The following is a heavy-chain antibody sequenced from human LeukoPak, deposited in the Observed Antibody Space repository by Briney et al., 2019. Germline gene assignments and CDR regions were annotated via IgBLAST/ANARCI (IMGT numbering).Heavy chain of an antibody. CDR3: ARAPRIAAADIFDY. CDR2: ISAYNGNT. V-gene: IGHV1-18*01. J-gene: IGHJ4*02. CDR1: GYTFTSYG. Sequence: GASVKVSCKASGYTFTSYGISWVRQAPGQGLEWMGWISAYNGNTNYAQKLQGRVTMTTDTSTSTAYMELRSLRSDDTAVYYCARAPRIAAADIFDYWGQGTLVTVSS. D-gene: IGHD6-25*01.